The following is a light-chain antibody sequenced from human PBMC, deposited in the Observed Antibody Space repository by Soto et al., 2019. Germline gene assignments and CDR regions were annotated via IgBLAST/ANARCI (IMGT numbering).Light chain of an antibody. V-gene: IGKV1-5*03. Sequence: DIHMTQSPSTLSASVGDRVTITCRASQSISLWVAWYQQKPGRAPNLLIYKTSSLETGVPSRFSGSGSGTEFTLTISSLQPDDFATYYCQRYKDYSWTFGQGTKVEVK. CDR1: QSISLW. J-gene: IGKJ1*01. CDR3: QRYKDYSWT. CDR2: KTS.